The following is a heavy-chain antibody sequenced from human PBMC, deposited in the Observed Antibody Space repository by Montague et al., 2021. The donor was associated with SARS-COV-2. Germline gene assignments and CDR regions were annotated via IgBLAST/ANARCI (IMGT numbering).Heavy chain of an antibody. CDR1: GDSVASNIAT. Sequence: CAISGDSVASNIATWRWNRQSPERDLEWLGRRYYRSKWYNDYAESVKSRITIDPNTSKHQFSLHLNSVTPEDTAVYYCARIPVGSKYYFDFWGQGTLVTVSS. CDR3: ARIPVGSKYYFDF. V-gene: IGHV6-1*01. CDR2: RYYRSKWYN. J-gene: IGHJ4*02. D-gene: IGHD2-2*01.